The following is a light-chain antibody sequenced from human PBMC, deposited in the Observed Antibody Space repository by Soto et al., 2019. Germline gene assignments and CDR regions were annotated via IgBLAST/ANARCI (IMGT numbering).Light chain of an antibody. CDR2: AAS. CDR1: QSISSY. Sequence: DIQMTQSPPSLSASVGDRLTITCRASQSISSYLNWYQQKPGKAPKLLIYAASSLQSGVPSRFSGSGSGTDFTLTISSLQPEDFATYYCQQSYSTPRTFGQGTKVEIK. CDR3: QQSYSTPRT. J-gene: IGKJ1*01. V-gene: IGKV1-39*01.